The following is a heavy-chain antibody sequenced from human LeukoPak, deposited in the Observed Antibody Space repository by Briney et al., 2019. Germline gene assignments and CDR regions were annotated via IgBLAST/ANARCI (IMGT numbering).Heavy chain of an antibody. D-gene: IGHD1-26*01. CDR2: ISSGGNT. CDR3: AVSRIVGAVDVFDM. CDR1: GFTFSSYS. V-gene: IGHV3-23*01. J-gene: IGHJ3*02. Sequence: GGSLRLSCAASGFTFSSYSMSWVRQAPGKGLEWVSAISSGGNTYYTDSVKGRFTISRDNSKNTLYLQMNSLRDEDTAVYFCAVSRIVGAVDVFDMWGQGTMVTVSS.